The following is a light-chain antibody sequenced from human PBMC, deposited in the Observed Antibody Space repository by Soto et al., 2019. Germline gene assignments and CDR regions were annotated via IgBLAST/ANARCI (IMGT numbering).Light chain of an antibody. CDR1: SSDVGGYNY. V-gene: IGLV2-11*01. Sequence: QSALTQPRSVSDSPGQPVTISCTGTSSDVGGYNYVSWYQQHPGKAPKVMIYDVSKRPSGVPDRFSGSKSGNTASLTISGLQAEDEADYYCCSYVGTFTWVFGGGTKLTVL. J-gene: IGLJ3*02. CDR2: DVS. CDR3: CSYVGTFTWV.